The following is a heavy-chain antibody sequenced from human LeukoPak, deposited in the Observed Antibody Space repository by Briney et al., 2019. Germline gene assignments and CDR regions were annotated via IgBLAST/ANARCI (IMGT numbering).Heavy chain of an antibody. Sequence: SETLSLTCTVSGGYINTYFWSWIRQPPGKGLEWIGYIYYSGSTNYNPSLEGRVTISLDTSKNQFSLKLTSVTAADTAVYYCARESFYDGIDYWGQGTLVTASS. J-gene: IGHJ4*02. CDR2: IYYSGST. D-gene: IGHD4-23*01. V-gene: IGHV4-59*01. CDR3: ARESFYDGIDY. CDR1: GGYINTYF.